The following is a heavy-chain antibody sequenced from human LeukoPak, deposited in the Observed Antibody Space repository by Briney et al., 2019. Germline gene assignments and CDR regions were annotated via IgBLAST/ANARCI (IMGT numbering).Heavy chain of an antibody. D-gene: IGHD6-13*01. V-gene: IGHV1-69*06. Sequence: SVKVSCKASGGTFSSYAISWVRQPPAQGLEWMGGIIPIFGTVNYAQKFQGRVTITADKSTSTASMELSSLRSEDTAVYYCARSSIIAAAGPYYFDYWGQGTLVTVSS. CDR3: ARSSIIAAAGPYYFDY. CDR2: IIPIFGTV. J-gene: IGHJ4*02. CDR1: GGTFSSYA.